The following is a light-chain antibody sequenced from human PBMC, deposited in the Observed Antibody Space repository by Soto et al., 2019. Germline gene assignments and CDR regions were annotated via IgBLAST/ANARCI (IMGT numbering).Light chain of an antibody. Sequence: DVVMTQSPLSLPVTLGQPASISCRSSQSLVYNDGNTYLNWFQQRPGQSPRCLIYRVSNRDSGVPDRFSGSGSGTAFTLKISRVEAEDVGVYYCMQGTHWPRTFGQGTKVEVK. CDR1: QSLVYNDGNTY. CDR2: RVS. V-gene: IGKV2-30*01. J-gene: IGKJ1*01. CDR3: MQGTHWPRT.